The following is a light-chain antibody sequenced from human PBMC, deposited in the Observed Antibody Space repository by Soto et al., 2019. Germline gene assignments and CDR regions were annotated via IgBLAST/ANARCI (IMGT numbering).Light chain of an antibody. V-gene: IGKV3-15*01. CDR3: QQYNDWPPVYT. Sequence: EIVMTQSPATLSVSPGERATLSCWASQSVRTNLAWYQQKPGQAPRPLIYGASTRATGVPARFSGSGSGTEFILTISSLQSKDFATYFCQQYNDWPPVYTFGQGTKLEIK. CDR2: GAS. J-gene: IGKJ2*01. CDR1: QSVRTN.